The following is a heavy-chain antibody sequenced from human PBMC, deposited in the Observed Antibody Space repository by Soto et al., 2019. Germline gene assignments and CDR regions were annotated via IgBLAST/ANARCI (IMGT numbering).Heavy chain of an antibody. V-gene: IGHV4-61*01. CDR3: ARVEMATIYLDY. CDR1: GGSVSSGSYS. J-gene: IGHJ4*02. CDR2: IYYSGST. D-gene: IGHD5-12*01. Sequence: PSETLSLTCTVSGGSVSSGSYSWSWIRQPPGKGLEWIGYIYYSGSTNYNPSLKSRVTISVDTSKNQFSLKLSSVTAADTAVYYCARVEMATIYLDYWGQGTLVTVSS.